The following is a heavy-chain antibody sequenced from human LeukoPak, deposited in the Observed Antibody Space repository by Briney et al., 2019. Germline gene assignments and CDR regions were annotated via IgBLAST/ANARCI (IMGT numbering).Heavy chain of an antibody. V-gene: IGHV3-74*01. CDR1: GFILSDYW. J-gene: IGHJ4*01. D-gene: IGHD3-16*01. CDR2: ITSDGSTT. CDR3: AGDYIWGRLF. Sequence: GGSLRLSCVGSGFILSDYWMHWVRQTPGKGLMWVSRITSDGSTTWYADSVKGRSTVSRDNAKNTLFLEMNSLRDEDTAVYYCAGDYIWGRLFWGQGTLVTVSS.